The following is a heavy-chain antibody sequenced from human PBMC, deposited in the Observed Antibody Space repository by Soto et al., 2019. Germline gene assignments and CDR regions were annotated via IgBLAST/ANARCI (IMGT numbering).Heavy chain of an antibody. CDR2: IIPIFGTA. Sequence: QVQLVQSGAEVKKPGSSVKVSCKASGGTFSSYAISWVRQAPGQGLEWMGGIIPIFGTANYAQKFQGRVTITADESTSTAFMELSSLRSKDTAVYYCARDQGGSYSGGYYNYYGMDVWGQGTTVTVSS. J-gene: IGHJ6*02. CDR1: GGTFSSYA. D-gene: IGHD1-26*01. V-gene: IGHV1-69*01. CDR3: ARDQGGSYSGGYYNYYGMDV.